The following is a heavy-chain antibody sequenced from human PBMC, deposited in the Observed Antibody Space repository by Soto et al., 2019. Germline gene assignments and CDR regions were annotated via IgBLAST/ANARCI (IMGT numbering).Heavy chain of an antibody. Sequence: PSETLSLTCTVSGGSISSSSYYWGWIRQPPGKGLEWIGSIFYSGSTYYNPSLKSRVTISVDTSKNQFSLKLSSVTAADTAVYYCACIFSGGESYGFYYYGMDVWGQGTTVTVSS. V-gene: IGHV4-39*01. D-gene: IGHD5-18*01. J-gene: IGHJ6*02. CDR3: ACIFSGGESYGFYYYGMDV. CDR2: IFYSGST. CDR1: GGSISSSSYY.